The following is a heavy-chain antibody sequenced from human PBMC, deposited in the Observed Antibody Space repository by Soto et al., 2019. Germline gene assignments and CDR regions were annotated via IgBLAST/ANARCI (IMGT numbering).Heavy chain of an antibody. V-gene: IGHV3-23*01. Sequence: GGSLRLSCAASGFTFRSYAMSWVRQAPGKGLEWVSAITGSGAGTYYADSVKGRFTISRDNSKNTLHLQMNSLRAEDTAIYYCAKVLILRFFDFYYMDVWGKGTMVTVSS. CDR3: AKVLILRFFDFYYMDV. CDR1: GFTFRSYA. D-gene: IGHD3-3*01. J-gene: IGHJ6*03. CDR2: ITGSGAGT.